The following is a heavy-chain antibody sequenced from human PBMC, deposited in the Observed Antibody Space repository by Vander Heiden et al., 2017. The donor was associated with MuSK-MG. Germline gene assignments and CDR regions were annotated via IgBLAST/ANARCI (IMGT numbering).Heavy chain of an antibody. J-gene: IGHJ5*02. D-gene: IGHD6-13*01. CDR2: VDPEDGET. CDR3: ATASQYGSSWYGAGWFDP. CDR1: GYTLNEFS. V-gene: IGHV1-24*01. Sequence: QVQLVQSGAEVKKPGASVKVSCKVSGYTLNEFSMHWVRQAPGKGLEWMGGVDPEDGETIYAQKFQGRVTMTEDTSTDTAYMELSSLRSEDTAVYYCATASQYGSSWYGAGWFDPWGQGTLVTVSS.